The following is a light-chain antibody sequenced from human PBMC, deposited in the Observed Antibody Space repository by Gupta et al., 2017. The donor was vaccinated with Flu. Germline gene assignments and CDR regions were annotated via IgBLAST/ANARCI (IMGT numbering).Light chain of an antibody. Sequence: RVPISCPGSDSNIGAGYDVHWYQQLPGTAPKLLIYVDTRRPSGVPDRFSGSKSGTSASLVITGLQAEDEADYYCQSFDSSLLWVFGGGTKLTVL. J-gene: IGLJ3*02. V-gene: IGLV1-40*01. CDR3: QSFDSSLLWV. CDR1: DSNIGAGYD. CDR2: VDT.